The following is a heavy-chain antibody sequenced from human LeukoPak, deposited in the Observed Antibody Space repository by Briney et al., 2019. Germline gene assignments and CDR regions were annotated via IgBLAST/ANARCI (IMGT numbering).Heavy chain of an antibody. CDR2: IWYDGSNK. Sequence: PGGSLRLSCAASGFTFSSYGMHWVRQAPGKGLEWVAVIWYDGSNKYYADSVKGRFTISRDNSKNTLYLQTNSLRAEDTAVYYCARFYFLDGMDVWGQGTTVTVSS. CDR3: ARFYFLDGMDV. J-gene: IGHJ6*02. V-gene: IGHV3-33*01. D-gene: IGHD2/OR15-2a*01. CDR1: GFTFSSYG.